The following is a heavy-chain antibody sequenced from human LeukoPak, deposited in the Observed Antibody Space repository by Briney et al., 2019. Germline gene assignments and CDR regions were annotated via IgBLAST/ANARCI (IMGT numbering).Heavy chain of an antibody. J-gene: IGHJ4*02. CDR3: AKGSLGLVVIARPSDY. CDR2: VSDSGYRT. V-gene: IGHV3-23*01. Sequence: GGSLRLSCATSGFTFSDYALNWVRQAPGKGLEWVSGVSDSGYRTYYADSVKGWFTISRDNSKNTLFLQMNSLRAEDTAVYYCAKGSLGLVVIARPSDYWGQGIVVTLSS. D-gene: IGHD2-21*01. CDR1: GFTFSDYA.